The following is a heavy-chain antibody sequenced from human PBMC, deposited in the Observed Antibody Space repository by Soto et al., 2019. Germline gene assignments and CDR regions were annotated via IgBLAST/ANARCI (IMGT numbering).Heavy chain of an antibody. D-gene: IGHD6-13*01. J-gene: IGHJ4*02. CDR2: IYHSGST. Sequence: SETLSLTCAVSGGSISSSNWWSWVRQPPGKGLEWIGEIYHSGSTNYNPSLKSRVTISVDKSKNQFSLKLSSVTAADTAVYYCARGGSAAAADYYFDYWGQGTLVTVYS. V-gene: IGHV4-4*02. CDR3: ARGGSAAAADYYFDY. CDR1: GGSISSSNW.